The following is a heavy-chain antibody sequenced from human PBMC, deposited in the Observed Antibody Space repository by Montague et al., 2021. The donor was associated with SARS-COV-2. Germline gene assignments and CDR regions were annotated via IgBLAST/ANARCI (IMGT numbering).Heavy chain of an antibody. CDR3: AKGEHSYETRGPRTGWFDP. D-gene: IGHD5-18*01. Sequence: SETLSLTCTVYGESLSSYHWNWIRQPPGKGLEWIGDVYHSGKTSYNPSLQSRLTMSVDTYKKQFSLRLSSVTAADTAVYFCAKGEHSYETRGPRTGWFDPWGQGTLVTVSS. CDR1: GESLSSYH. J-gene: IGHJ5*02. V-gene: IGHV4-34*01. CDR2: VYHSGKT.